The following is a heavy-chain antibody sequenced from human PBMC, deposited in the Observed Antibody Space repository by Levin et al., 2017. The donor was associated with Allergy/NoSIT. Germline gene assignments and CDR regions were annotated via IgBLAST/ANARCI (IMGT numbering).Heavy chain of an antibody. V-gene: IGHV1-18*01. Sequence: GGSLRLSCKASGSSFNRFGISWVRQAPGQGLEWLGWIRVDNGQTEYAQKFQARVFVTADTSTNTVYMELRSLRSDDSAVYYCARAGIETGTISDYWGQGTLVTVSS. J-gene: IGHJ4*02. CDR2: IRVDNGQT. CDR3: ARAGIETGTISDY. D-gene: IGHD5-24*01. CDR1: GSSFNRFG.